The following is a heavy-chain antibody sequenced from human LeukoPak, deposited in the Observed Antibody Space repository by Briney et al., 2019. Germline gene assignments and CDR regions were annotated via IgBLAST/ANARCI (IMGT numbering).Heavy chain of an antibody. D-gene: IGHD6-19*01. CDR1: GFTFSSYA. Sequence: GGSLRLSCAASGFTFSSYAMSWVRQAPGKGLEWVSAISGSGGSTYYADSVKGRFTISRDNSKNTLYLQMNSLRAEDTAVCYCAKDVRRHISGPYVDAFDIWGQGTMVTVSS. J-gene: IGHJ3*02. V-gene: IGHV3-23*01. CDR2: ISGSGGST. CDR3: AKDVRRHISGPYVDAFDI.